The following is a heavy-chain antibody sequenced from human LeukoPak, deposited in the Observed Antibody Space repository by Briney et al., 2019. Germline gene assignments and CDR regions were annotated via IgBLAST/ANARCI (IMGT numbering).Heavy chain of an antibody. D-gene: IGHD5-12*01. J-gene: IGHJ5*02. CDR2: IYTSGST. CDR3: ARDIAPRGYSGYDVYWFDP. CDR1: GGSISSYY. Sequence: SETLSLTCTVSGGSISSYYWSWIRQHAGKGLERIGRIYTSGSTNYNPSLKSRVTISVDMSKNQFSLKLSSVTAADTAVYYCARDIAPRGYSGYDVYWFDPWGQGTLVTVSS. V-gene: IGHV4-4*07.